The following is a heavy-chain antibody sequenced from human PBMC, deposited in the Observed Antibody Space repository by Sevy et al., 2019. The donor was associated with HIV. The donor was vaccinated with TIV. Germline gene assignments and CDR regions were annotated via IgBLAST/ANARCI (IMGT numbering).Heavy chain of an antibody. D-gene: IGHD2-2*01. Sequence: GGSLRLSCAASGFTVSNYAMSWVRQAPGKGLEWVSTFSFGCGKINYADSVKGRLTISRDNSKNTLYLQMNSLRAEDTALYYCAREGCSKPHDYWGQGTLVTVSS. CDR1: GFTVSNYA. V-gene: IGHV3-23*01. CDR3: AREGCSKPHDY. CDR2: FSFGCGKI. J-gene: IGHJ4*02.